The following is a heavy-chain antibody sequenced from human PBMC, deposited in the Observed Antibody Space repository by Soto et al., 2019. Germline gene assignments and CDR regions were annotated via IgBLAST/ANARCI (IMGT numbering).Heavy chain of an antibody. V-gene: IGHV4-31*11. D-gene: IGHD2-15*01. Sequence: PSETLSLTCAVSGAYMRNDYYYWSWVRQKPGKDLEWIGHMHHSGRTHYNPSLKSRVAISVDTSKNQFSLYLNSVTAADTAVYYCARWVEVSLDYFD. CDR2: MHHSGRT. J-gene: IGHJ4*01. CDR3: ARWVEVSLDYFD. CDR1: GAYMRNDYYY.